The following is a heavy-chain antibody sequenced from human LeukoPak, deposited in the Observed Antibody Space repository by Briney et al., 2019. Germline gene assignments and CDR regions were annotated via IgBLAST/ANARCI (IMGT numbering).Heavy chain of an antibody. CDR1: GYTFNGYY. D-gene: IGHD3-22*01. J-gene: IGHJ3*02. Sequence: ASVKVSCKASGYTFNGYYIHWVRQAPGQGLEWMEWINLNRGVTNYAEKFQGRVTMTRDTSICTAYMELSRQRPDDTAVYYCVRDVDHYDSTRKGLVDILGQGTMVTVSS. CDR2: INLNRGVT. CDR3: VRDVDHYDSTRKGLVDI. V-gene: IGHV1-2*02.